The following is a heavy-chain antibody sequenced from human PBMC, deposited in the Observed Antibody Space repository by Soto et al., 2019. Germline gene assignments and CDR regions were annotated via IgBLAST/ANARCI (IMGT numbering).Heavy chain of an antibody. V-gene: IGHV3-74*01. J-gene: IGHJ4*02. CDR3: TRGPRSTSTGTGAF. CDR1: GFTFSMYW. D-gene: IGHD1-1*01. Sequence: GGSLKLSCAASGFTFSMYWMHWVRQVPGKGPEWVSRINDDGISTNYADSVKGRFTISRDNAKNTLYLQMNALRVEDTAVYYCTRGPRSTSTGTGAFWGQGTLVTVSS. CDR2: INDDGIST.